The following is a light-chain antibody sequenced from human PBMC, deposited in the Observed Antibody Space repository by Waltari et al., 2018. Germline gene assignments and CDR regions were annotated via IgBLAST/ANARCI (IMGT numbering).Light chain of an antibody. CDR2: AAS. Sequence: EIVLTQSPATLSLSPRERVTLACRASESVSSSYVAWYQHKAGQAPRLLIYAASTRAPGIPDRFSGSGSGTAFTLTIGRLEPEDFAVYYCQQYGSSPPLTFGGGTKVEMK. CDR1: ESVSSSY. CDR3: QQYGSSPPLT. V-gene: IGKV3-20*01. J-gene: IGKJ4*01.